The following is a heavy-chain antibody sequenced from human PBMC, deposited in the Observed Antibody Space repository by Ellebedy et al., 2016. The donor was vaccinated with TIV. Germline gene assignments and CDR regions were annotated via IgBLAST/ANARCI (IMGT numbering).Heavy chain of an antibody. CDR3: ARGGTNYYDSSGYRDWFDP. V-gene: IGHV3-30*03. CDR2: ISYDGSNK. CDR1: GFTFSSYG. D-gene: IGHD3-22*01. J-gene: IGHJ5*02. Sequence: PGGSLRLSCAASGFTFSSYGMHWVRQAPGKGLEWVAVISYDGSNKYYADSVKGRFTISRDNSKNTLYLQMNSLRAEDTAVYYCARGGTNYYDSSGYRDWFDPWGQGTLVTVSS.